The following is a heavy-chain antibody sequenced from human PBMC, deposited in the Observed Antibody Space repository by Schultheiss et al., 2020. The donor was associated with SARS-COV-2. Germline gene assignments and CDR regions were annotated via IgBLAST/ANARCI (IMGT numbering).Heavy chain of an antibody. D-gene: IGHD1-26*01. Sequence: GGSLRLSCAASGFTFSTYGMHWVRQAPGKGLEWVAVIWYDGINKYYADSVKDRFTISRDNSKNTLYLQMNSLRAEDTAVYYCARVDSGSYWAIDYWGQGTLVTVSS. J-gene: IGHJ4*02. V-gene: IGHV3-33*01. CDR1: GFTFSTYG. CDR2: IWYDGINK. CDR3: ARVDSGSYWAIDY.